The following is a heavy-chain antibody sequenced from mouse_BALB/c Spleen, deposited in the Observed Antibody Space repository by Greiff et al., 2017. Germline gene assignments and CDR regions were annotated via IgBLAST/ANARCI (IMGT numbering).Heavy chain of an antibody. CDR3: ARSGRYDRFAY. J-gene: IGHJ3*01. CDR2: IYPGGGYT. V-gene: IGHV1-63*02. Sequence: QVQLKQSGAELVRPGTSVKISCKASGYTFTNYWLGWVKQRPGHGLEWIGDIYPGGGYTNYNEKFKGKATLTADTSSSTAYMQLSSLTSEDSAVYFCARSGRYDRFAYWGQGTLVTVSA. CDR1: GYTFTNYW. D-gene: IGHD2-14*01.